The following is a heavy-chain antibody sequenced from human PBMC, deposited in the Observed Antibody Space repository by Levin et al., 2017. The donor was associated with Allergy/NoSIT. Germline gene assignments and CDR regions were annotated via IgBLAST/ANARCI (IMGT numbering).Heavy chain of an antibody. J-gene: IGHJ4*02. Sequence: SGGSLRLSCAVYGGSFSGYSWTWIRQSPGEGLEWIGEINRGGSTKYNPSLKSRVTISIDTSKSQFSLKVNSVIAADTAVYYCARGAVGWGQGSDHWSQGTLVTVSS. V-gene: IGHV4-34*01. CDR3: ARGAVGWGQGSDH. CDR2: INRGGST. D-gene: IGHD6-19*01. CDR1: GGSFSGYS.